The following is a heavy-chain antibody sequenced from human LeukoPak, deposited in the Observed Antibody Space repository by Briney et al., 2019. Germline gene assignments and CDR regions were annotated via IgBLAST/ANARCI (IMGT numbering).Heavy chain of an antibody. V-gene: IGHV1-69*13. CDR1: GGTFGSYA. D-gene: IGHD2-2*01. CDR2: IIPIFGTA. J-gene: IGHJ6*02. CDR3: AREDGVVVVPAAMPPSAYGMDV. Sequence: VASVKVSCKASGGTFGSYAISWVRQAPGQGLEWMGGIIPIFGTANYAQKFQGRVTITADESTSTAYMELSSLRSEDTAVYYCAREDGVVVVPAAMPPSAYGMDVWGQGTTVTVSS.